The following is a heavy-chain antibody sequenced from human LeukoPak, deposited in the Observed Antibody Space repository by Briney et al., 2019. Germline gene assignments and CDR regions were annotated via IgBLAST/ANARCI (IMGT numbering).Heavy chain of an antibody. Sequence: GGSLRLSCAASGSTFDSYDMSWVRQAPGKGLEWVSDTSASGGRTYYADSVKGRFTISRDNSKNTLYLQMNSLRAEDTAVYYCTLTLVRGRVYGMDVWGEGTTVTVSS. D-gene: IGHD3-10*01. V-gene: IGHV3-23*01. CDR3: TLTLVRGRVYGMDV. CDR1: GSTFDSYD. CDR2: TSASGGRT. J-gene: IGHJ6*04.